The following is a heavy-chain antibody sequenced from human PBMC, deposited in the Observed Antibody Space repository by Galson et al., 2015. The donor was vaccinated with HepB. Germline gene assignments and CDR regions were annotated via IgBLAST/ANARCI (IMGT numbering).Heavy chain of an antibody. CDR1: GYTFTTNG. D-gene: IGHD4/OR15-4a*01. V-gene: IGHV1-18*04. CDR3: ARDRDYRFDY. Sequence: SVKVSCKASGYTFTTNGISWVRQAPGQGLEWMGWISANSGNTKYAQNLQGRVTLTRDTSTTTAYLELRSLRSDDTAAYYCARDRDYRFDYWGQGTLVTVSS. CDR2: ISANSGNT. J-gene: IGHJ4*02.